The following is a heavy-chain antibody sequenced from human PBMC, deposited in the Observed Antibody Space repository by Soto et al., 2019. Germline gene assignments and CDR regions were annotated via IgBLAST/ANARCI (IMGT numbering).Heavy chain of an antibody. D-gene: IGHD3-16*02. CDR3: AREYYDYIWGSYRPSYWFDP. Sequence: SGPTLVNPTQTLTLTCTFSGFSLSTSGVGVGWIRQPPGKALEWLALIYWDDDKRYSPSLKSRLTITKDTSKNQVVLTMTNMDSVDTAAYYCAREYYDYIWGSYRPSYWFDPSGQGTLVTVSS. CDR1: GFSLSTSGVG. V-gene: IGHV2-5*02. CDR2: IYWDDDK. J-gene: IGHJ5*02.